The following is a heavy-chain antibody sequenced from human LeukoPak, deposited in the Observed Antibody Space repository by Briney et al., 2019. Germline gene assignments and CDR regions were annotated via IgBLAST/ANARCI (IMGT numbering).Heavy chain of an antibody. CDR3: ARHGYSGYDLLHYYYYYGIDV. V-gene: IGHV5-51*01. Sequence: GESLKISCNGSGYSFTSYWIGWVRQMPGKGLEWMGIIYPCDSDTRYSPSFQGQVTISADKSISNAYLQWSRLRAPETDMYYCARHGYSGYDLLHYYYYYGIDVWGQGTTVTVSS. CDR2: IYPCDSDT. J-gene: IGHJ6*02. CDR1: GYSFTSYW. D-gene: IGHD5-12*01.